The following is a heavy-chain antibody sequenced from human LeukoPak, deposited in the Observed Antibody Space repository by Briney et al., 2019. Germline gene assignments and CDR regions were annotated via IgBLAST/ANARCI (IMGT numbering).Heavy chain of an antibody. CDR3: ARDGASSGYLLDYGMDV. CDR1: GFTVSSNY. CDR2: IYSGGST. J-gene: IGHJ6*02. D-gene: IGHD3-22*01. V-gene: IGHV3-53*01. Sequence: GGSLRLSCAASGFTVSSNYMSWVRQAPGKGLEWVSVIYSGGSTYYADSVKGRFTISRDNSKNTLYLQMNSLRAEDTAVYYCARDGASSGYLLDYGMDVWGQGTTVTVSS.